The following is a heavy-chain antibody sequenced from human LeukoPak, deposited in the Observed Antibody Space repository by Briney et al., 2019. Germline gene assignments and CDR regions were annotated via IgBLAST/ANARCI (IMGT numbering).Heavy chain of an antibody. V-gene: IGHV3-30*02. CDR3: AKDIIVGATSNWFDP. CDR2: IRYDGSNK. J-gene: IGHJ5*02. CDR1: GFTFSSYG. D-gene: IGHD1-26*01. Sequence: PGGSLRLSCAASGFTFSSYGMHWVRQAPGEGLEWVAFIRYDGSNKYYADSVKGRFTISRDNSKNTLYLQMNSLRAEGTAVYYCAKDIIVGATSNWFDPWGQGTLVTVSS.